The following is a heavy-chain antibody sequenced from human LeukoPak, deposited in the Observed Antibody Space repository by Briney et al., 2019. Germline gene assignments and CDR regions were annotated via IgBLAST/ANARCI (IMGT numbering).Heavy chain of an antibody. CDR1: GGSFSGYY. D-gene: IGHD3-3*01. CDR3: ARGSHDYDFWSGYYRGNYYMDV. Sequence: PSETLSLTCAVYGGSFSGYYWSWIRQPPGKGLEWIGEINRSGSTNYNPSLKSRVTISVDTSKNQFSLKLSSVTAADTAVYYCARGSHDYDFWSGYYRGNYYMDVWGKGTTVTVSS. V-gene: IGHV4-34*01. J-gene: IGHJ6*03. CDR2: INRSGST.